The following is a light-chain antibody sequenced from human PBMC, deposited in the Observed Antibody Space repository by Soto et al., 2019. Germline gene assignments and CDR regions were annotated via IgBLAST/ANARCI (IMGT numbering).Light chain of an antibody. CDR3: QEYNGRSS. CDR1: QNVGGD. Sequence: EGVTTQSPATLSVSPGERATLSCRASQNVGGDLAWYQQTPGQAPRLLIYRTSTRANGTPVRFSGSGSGTEFTLTISSLQSEDFAVYYCQEYNGRSSFGQGTKVEIK. V-gene: IGKV3-15*01. J-gene: IGKJ1*01. CDR2: RTS.